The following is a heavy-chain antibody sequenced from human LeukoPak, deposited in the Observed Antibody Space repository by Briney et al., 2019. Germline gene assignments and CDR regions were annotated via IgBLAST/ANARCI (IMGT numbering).Heavy chain of an antibody. CDR2: ISSSSSSYI. V-gene: IGHV3-21*01. Sequence: GGSLRLSCAASGFTFSSYSMNWVRQAPGKGLEWVSSISSSSSSYIYYADSVKGRFTISRDNAKNSLYLQMNSLRAEDTAVYYCARDLLNGDYFFDYWGQGTLVTVSS. CDR3: ARDLLNGDYFFDY. J-gene: IGHJ4*02. D-gene: IGHD4-17*01. CDR1: GFTFSSYS.